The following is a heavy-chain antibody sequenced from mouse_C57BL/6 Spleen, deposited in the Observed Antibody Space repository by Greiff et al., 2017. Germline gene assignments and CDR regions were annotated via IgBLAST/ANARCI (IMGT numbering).Heavy chain of an antibody. J-gene: IGHJ4*01. CDR3: ARSRIRFYYDYEGGAMDY. CDR1: GYSFTGYY. V-gene: IGHV1-42*01. Sequence: VQLQQSGPELVKPGASVKISCKASGYSFTGYYMNWVKQSPEKSLEWIGEINPSTGGTTYNQKFKAKATLTVDKSSSTAYMQLKSLTSEDSAVYYCARSRIRFYYDYEGGAMDYWGQGTSVTVSS. D-gene: IGHD2-4*01. CDR2: INPSTGGT.